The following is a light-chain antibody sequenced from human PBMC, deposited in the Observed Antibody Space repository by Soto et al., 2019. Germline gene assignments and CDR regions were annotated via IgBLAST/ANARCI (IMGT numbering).Light chain of an antibody. V-gene: IGLV1-40*01. CDR1: SSNIGAGYD. CDR3: QSFDTSLSGFVV. J-gene: IGLJ2*01. CDR2: DNN. Sequence: QSVLTKPTSMSGAPGQRVTISCTGSSSNIGAGYDVHWYQQHPGTAPKLLIFDNNNRPSGVPDRFSGSKSDTSASLAITGRQAEDEADYYCQSFDTSLSGFVVFGGGTKLTVL.